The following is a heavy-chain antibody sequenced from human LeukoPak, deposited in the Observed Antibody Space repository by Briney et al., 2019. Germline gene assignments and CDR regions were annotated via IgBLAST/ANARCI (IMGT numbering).Heavy chain of an antibody. D-gene: IGHD6-13*01. V-gene: IGHV3-23*01. Sequence: GGSLRLSCAASGFTFNSYAMSWVRQAPGKGLEWVSGISGSGRGGSTYYADSVKGRFTISRDNSKNTLYLQMNSLRAADTAVYYCAKEGRTTWYRGWFDSWGQGTLVIVSS. CDR1: GFTFNSYA. J-gene: IGHJ5*01. CDR2: ISGSGRGGST. CDR3: AKEGRTTWYRGWFDS.